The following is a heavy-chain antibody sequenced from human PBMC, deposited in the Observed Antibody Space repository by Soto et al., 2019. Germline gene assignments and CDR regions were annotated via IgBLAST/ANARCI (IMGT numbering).Heavy chain of an antibody. J-gene: IGHJ4*02. CDR3: AKGPKLRYFYFDY. V-gene: IGHV3-33*06. D-gene: IGHD3-9*01. Sequence: GGSLRLSCAASGFTFSSYGMHWVRQAPGKGLEWVAVIWCDGSNKYYADSVKGRFTMSRDNSKNTLYLQMNSLRAEDTAVYYCAKGPKLRYFYFDYWGQGTLVTVSS. CDR1: GFTFSSYG. CDR2: IWCDGSNK.